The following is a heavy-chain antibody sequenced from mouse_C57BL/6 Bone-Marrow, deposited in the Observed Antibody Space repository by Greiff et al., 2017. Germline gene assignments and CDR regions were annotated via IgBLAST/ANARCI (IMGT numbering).Heavy chain of an antibody. CDR2: ISYDGSN. CDR1: GYSITSGYY. Sequence: EVKLMESGPGLVKPSPSLSLTCSVTGYSITSGYYWNWIRQFPGNKLEWMGYISYDGSNNYNPSLKNRISITRDTSKNQFFLKLNSVTTEDTATYYCARGDLLVFSYWGQGTLVTVSA. CDR3: ARGDLLVFSY. J-gene: IGHJ3*01. D-gene: IGHD1-1*01. V-gene: IGHV3-6*01.